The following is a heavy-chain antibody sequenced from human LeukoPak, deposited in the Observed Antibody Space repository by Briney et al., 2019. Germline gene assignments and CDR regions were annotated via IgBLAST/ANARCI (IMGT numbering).Heavy chain of an antibody. CDR3: AKLTYGSGTYGAFDY. D-gene: IGHD3-10*01. J-gene: IGHJ4*02. V-gene: IGHV3-21*04. CDR2: ISSSSSYI. CDR1: GFTFSSYS. Sequence: GGSLRLSCAASGFTFSSYSMNWVRQAPGKGLEWVSSISSSSSYIYYADSVKGQFTISRDNAKNSLYLQMNSLRAEDTAVYYCAKLTYGSGTYGAFDYWGQGTLVTVST.